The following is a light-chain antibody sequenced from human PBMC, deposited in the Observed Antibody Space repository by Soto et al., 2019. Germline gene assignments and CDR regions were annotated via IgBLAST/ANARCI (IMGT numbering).Light chain of an antibody. J-gene: IGLJ2*01. V-gene: IGLV1-44*01. CDR2: GNH. CDR3: AAWDDSLNGLVV. Sequence: QSALTQPPSASATPGQRVVISCSGSNSNIGGHTVNWYRQVPGTAPKLLIYGNHKRPSGVSDRFSASKSGTSASLAISGLQSEDEADYYCAAWDDSLNGLVVFGGGPKVTVL. CDR1: NSNIGGHT.